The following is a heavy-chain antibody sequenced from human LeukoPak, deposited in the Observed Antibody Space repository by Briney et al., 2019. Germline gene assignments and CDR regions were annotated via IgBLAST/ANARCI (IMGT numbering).Heavy chain of an antibody. CDR2: INHSGST. D-gene: IGHD3-3*02. J-gene: IGHJ4*02. Sequence: SETLSLTCAVYGGSFSGYYWSWIRQPPGKGLEWIGEINHSGSTNYNPSLKSRVTISVDTSKNQFSLKLSSVTAADTAVYYCARGPFRNWGQGTLVTASS. CDR3: ARGPFRN. CDR1: GGSFSGYY. V-gene: IGHV4-34*01.